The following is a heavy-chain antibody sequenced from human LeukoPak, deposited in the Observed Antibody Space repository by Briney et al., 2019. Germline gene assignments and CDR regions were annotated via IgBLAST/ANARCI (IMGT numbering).Heavy chain of an antibody. D-gene: IGHD5-24*01. CDR3: ASRQMDYFDY. CDR1: GFIVSSNY. CDR2: IYSSGRT. Sequence: SGGSLRPSCAASGFIVSSNYMSWVRQAPGKGLEWVAVIYSSGRTYYADSVKGRFTISRDTSKNTLYLQMNRLRAEDTAVYYCASRQMDYFDYWGQGTLVTVSS. V-gene: IGHV3-53*01. J-gene: IGHJ4*02.